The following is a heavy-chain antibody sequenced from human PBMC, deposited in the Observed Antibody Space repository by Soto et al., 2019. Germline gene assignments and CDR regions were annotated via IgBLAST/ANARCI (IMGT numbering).Heavy chain of an antibody. CDR2: ISYDGSNK. V-gene: IGHV3-30*03. CDR3: AREGGVLNWFDP. CDR1: GFTFSSYG. Sequence: PGGSLRLSCAASGFTFSSYGMHWVRQAPGKGLEWVAVISYDGSNKYYADSVKGRFTISRDNAKNSLYLQMNSLRDEDTAVYYCAREGGVLNWFDPWGQGTLVTVSS. D-gene: IGHD3-16*01. J-gene: IGHJ5*02.